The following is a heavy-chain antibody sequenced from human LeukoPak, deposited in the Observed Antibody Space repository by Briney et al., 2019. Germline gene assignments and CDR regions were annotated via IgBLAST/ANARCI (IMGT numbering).Heavy chain of an antibody. D-gene: IGHD3-22*01. CDR1: GFTFSSYS. J-gene: IGHJ4*02. V-gene: IGHV3-48*02. Sequence: GGSLRLSCTASGFTFSSYSINWVRQAPGKGLEWVSYISSSSSTIYYADSVKGRFTISTDNAKNSLYLKMKSLRDDDTAVYNCARDGTILVAPLVFFDYWGQGTLVTVSS. CDR2: ISSSSSTI. CDR3: ARDGTILVAPLVFFDY.